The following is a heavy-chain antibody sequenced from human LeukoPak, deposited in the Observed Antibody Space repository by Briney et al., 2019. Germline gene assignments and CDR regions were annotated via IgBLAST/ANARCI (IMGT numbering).Heavy chain of an antibody. CDR3: AKDSSGSYYGPGRFFDY. CDR2: ISWNSGSI. Sequence: GGSLRLSCAASGFTFDDYAMHWVRQAPGKGLEWVSGISWNSGSIDYADSVKGRFTISRDNAKNSLYLQMNSLRAEDMALYYCAKDSSGSYYGPGRFFDYWGQGTLVTVSS. CDR1: GFTFDDYA. D-gene: IGHD1-26*01. V-gene: IGHV3-9*03. J-gene: IGHJ4*02.